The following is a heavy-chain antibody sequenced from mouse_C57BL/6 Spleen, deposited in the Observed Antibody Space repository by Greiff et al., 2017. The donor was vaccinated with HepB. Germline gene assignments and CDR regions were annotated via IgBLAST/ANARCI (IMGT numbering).Heavy chain of an antibody. J-gene: IGHJ2*01. CDR3: ARSTVVAPIDY. D-gene: IGHD1-1*01. CDR1: GYAFSSSW. V-gene: IGHV1-82*01. CDR2: IYPGEGDT. Sequence: QVQLKQSGPELVKPGASVKISCKASGYAFSSSWMNWVKQRPGKGLEWIGRIYPGEGDTNYNGKFKGKATLTADKSSSTAYMQLSSLTSEDSAVYCCARSTVVAPIDYWGQGTTLTVSS.